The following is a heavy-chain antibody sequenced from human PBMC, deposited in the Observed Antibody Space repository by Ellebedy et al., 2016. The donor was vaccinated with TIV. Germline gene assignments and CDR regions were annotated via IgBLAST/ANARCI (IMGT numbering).Heavy chain of an antibody. V-gene: IGHV4-59*01. CDR2: IYYSGST. J-gene: IGHJ6*02. CDR3: ARGEVTLYYYGMDV. Sequence: MPGGSLRLSCTVSGGSISSSYWSWIRQPPGKGLEWIGYIYYSGSTNYNPSLKSRVTISVDTSKNQFSLKLSSVTAADTAVYYCARGEVTLYYYGMDVWGQGTTVTVSS. CDR1: GGSISSSY.